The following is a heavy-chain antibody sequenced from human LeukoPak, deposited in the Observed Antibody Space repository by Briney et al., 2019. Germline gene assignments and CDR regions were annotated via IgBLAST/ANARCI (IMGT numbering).Heavy chain of an antibody. CDR2: SYYSGST. Sequence: SETLSLTCTVSGGSISSYYWSWIRQPPGKGLEWIGYSYYSGSTNYNPSLKSRVTISVDTSKNQFSLKLSSVTAADTAVYYCAREDYDSSGYSKADKYFQHWGQGTLVTVSS. J-gene: IGHJ1*01. CDR1: GGSISSYY. D-gene: IGHD3-22*01. V-gene: IGHV4-59*01. CDR3: AREDYDSSGYSKADKYFQH.